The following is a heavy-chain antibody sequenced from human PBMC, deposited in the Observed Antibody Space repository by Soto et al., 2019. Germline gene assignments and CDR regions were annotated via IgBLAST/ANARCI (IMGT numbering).Heavy chain of an antibody. J-gene: IGHJ6*02. D-gene: IGHD3-3*01. CDR1: GYTFTSYG. CDR3: ARYRDLWRSYGMDV. CDR2: ISAYNGNT. Sequence: GASVKVSCKASGYTFTSYGISWVRQAPGQGLEWMGWISAYNGNTNYAQKLQGRVTMTTYTSTSTAYMELRSLRSDDTAVYYCARYRDLWRSYGMDVWGQGTTVTVSS. V-gene: IGHV1-18*04.